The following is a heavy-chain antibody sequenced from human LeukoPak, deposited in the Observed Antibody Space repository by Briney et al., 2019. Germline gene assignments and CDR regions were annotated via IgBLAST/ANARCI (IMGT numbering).Heavy chain of an antibody. D-gene: IGHD6-13*01. CDR1: GGSISSGSYY. CDR2: IYTSGST. J-gene: IGHJ5*02. CDR3: ARDSSSWYVWFDP. V-gene: IGHV4-61*02. Sequence: ASETLSLTCTVSGGSISSGSYYWSWIRQPAGKGLEWIGRIYTSGSTNYNPSLKSRVTISVDTSKNQFSLKLSSVTAADTAVYYCARDSSSWYVWFDPWGQGTLVTVSS.